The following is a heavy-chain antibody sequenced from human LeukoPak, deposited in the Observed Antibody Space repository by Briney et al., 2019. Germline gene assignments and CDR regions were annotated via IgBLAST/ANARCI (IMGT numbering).Heavy chain of an antibody. D-gene: IGHD5-12*01. CDR3: ARDHRYAFDN. CDR2: VGISSGNT. J-gene: IGHJ4*02. Sequence: GGSLRLSCAASGFTFIDYIMNWVRQAPGKGLEWISYVGISSGNTKYADSVKGRFTISGDSAKNSVFLQMNSLRVEDTAVYYCARDHRYAFDNWGQGTLGTVSS. V-gene: IGHV3-48*04. CDR1: GFTFIDYI.